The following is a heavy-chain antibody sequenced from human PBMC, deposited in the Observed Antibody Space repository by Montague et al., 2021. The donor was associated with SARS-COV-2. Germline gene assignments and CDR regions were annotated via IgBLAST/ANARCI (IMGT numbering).Heavy chain of an antibody. CDR3: ARSPEPMIILIITSLNWYFDL. Sequence: SETLSLTCTVSGGPISRYYWNWIRQPPGKGLEWIAYIYYSGSTNYNPSLKSRVTISVDTSKNQFSLKLSSVTAADTAVYYCARSPEPMIILIITSLNWYFDLWDRGTLVTVSS. J-gene: IGHJ2*01. V-gene: IGHV4-59*12. CDR2: IYYSGST. CDR1: GGPISRYY. D-gene: IGHD3-22*01.